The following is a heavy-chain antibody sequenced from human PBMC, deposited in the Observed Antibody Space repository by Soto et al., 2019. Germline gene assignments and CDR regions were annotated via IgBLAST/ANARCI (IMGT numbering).Heavy chain of an antibody. D-gene: IGHD3-16*02. Sequence: ASVKVSCKASGGTCSTSAITGVLKSPLQGLDGMGGIIHILGTTKTAQKFKGRIIITADEPTTTAYMELSSLRSEDTAMYYCARGMTTLGGGIGYHHNGMDVWGQGTTVTVSS. J-gene: IGHJ6*02. CDR3: ARGMTTLGGGIGYHHNGMDV. V-gene: IGHV1-69*13. CDR1: GGTCSTSA. CDR2: IIHILGTT.